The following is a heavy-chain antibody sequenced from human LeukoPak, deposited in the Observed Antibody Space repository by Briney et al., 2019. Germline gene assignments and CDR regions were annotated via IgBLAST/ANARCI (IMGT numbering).Heavy chain of an antibody. D-gene: IGHD3-22*01. CDR2: ISGSGGST. Sequence: PEGSLRLSCAASGFTFSSYAMSWVRQAPGKGLEWVSAISGSGGSTYYADSVKGRFTISRDNSKNTLYLQMNSLRAEDTAVYYCAKDDYYDSSGYYSYFDYWGQGTLVTVSS. CDR1: GFTFSSYA. J-gene: IGHJ4*02. V-gene: IGHV3-23*01. CDR3: AKDDYYDSSGYYSYFDY.